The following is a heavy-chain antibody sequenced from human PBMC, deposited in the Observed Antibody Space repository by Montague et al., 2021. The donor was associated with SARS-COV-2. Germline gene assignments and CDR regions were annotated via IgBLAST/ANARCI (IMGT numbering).Heavy chain of an antibody. CDR2: IGTAGDT. D-gene: IGHD6-19*01. CDR1: AFIFSSYD. Sequence: SLRISCAASAFIFSSYDMYWVRQVTGKGLEWVSAIGTAGDTFYSGSVKGRFTISRENAKESLYLQMNSLRAGDTAVYYCARGNPLLIPIGGWRGCNLDVWGQGTTVTVSS. V-gene: IGHV3-13*01. CDR3: ARGNPLLIPIGGWRGCNLDV. J-gene: IGHJ6*02.